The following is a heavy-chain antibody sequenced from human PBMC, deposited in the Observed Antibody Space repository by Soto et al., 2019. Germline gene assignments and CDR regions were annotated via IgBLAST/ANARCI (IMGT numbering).Heavy chain of an antibody. V-gene: IGHV4-34*01. J-gene: IGHJ6*03. D-gene: IGHD2-15*01. CDR3: ARANIGYGSGGSCSPYYYYYMDF. CDR2: INHSGST. CDR1: GGSFSGYY. Sequence: QVQLQQWGAGLLKPSETLSLTCAVYGGSFSGYYWSWIRQPPGKGLEWIGEINHSGSTNYNPSLKSRVTISVDTSKNQFSLKLSSVTAADTAVYYCARANIGYGSGGSCSPYYYYYMDFWGKGTTVTVSS.